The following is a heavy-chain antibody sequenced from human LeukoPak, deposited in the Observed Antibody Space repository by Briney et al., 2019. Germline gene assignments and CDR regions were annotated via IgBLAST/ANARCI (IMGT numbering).Heavy chain of an antibody. CDR2: ISYDGNNK. Sequence: PGKSLRLSCAASGFTFSNYAIHWVRQAPGKRLEWVAAISYDGNNKYYADSVKGRFTISRDNSKNTLFLQIHSLRAEDTALYYCTTDICLFDYWGQGTLVTVSS. J-gene: IGHJ4*02. D-gene: IGHD3-9*01. CDR3: TTDICLFDY. V-gene: IGHV3-30*04. CDR1: GFTFSNYA.